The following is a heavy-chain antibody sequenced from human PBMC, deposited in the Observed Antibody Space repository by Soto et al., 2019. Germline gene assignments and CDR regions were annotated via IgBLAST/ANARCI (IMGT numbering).Heavy chain of an antibody. Sequence: GGSLRLSCAASGFTFSHFAMHWVRQAPGKGLEWISVISFNATNGFFADSVKGRFSISRDNSANRLYLQMTNLRPEDTAIYYCARDRGRGYCTGGLCYLGLDHWGQGTTVTVSS. V-gene: IGHV3-30-3*01. CDR2: ISFNATNG. J-gene: IGHJ6*02. D-gene: IGHD2-8*02. CDR3: ARDRGRGYCTGGLCYLGLDH. CDR1: GFTFSHFA.